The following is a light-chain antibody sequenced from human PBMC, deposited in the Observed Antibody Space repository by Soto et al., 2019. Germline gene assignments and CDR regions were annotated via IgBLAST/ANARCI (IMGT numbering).Light chain of an antibody. J-gene: IGKJ1*01. V-gene: IGKV1-5*03. CDR3: QQYSSFTT. CDR2: KAS. CDR1: QNIATW. Sequence: EIQMTQTPSTLSKKVGDRVTITCRASQNIATWLAWYQQKPGKAPKLLIYKASNLQSGVPSRFSGSGSGTEFTLSISSLQPDDFATYYCQQYSSFTTFGQGTKVDIK.